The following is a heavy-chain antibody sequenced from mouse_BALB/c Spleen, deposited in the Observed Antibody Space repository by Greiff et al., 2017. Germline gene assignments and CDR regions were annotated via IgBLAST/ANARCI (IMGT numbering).Heavy chain of an antibody. D-gene: IGHD2-10*02. V-gene: IGHV5-17*02. J-gene: IGHJ2*01. CDR2: ISSGSSTI. CDR3: VYGNFFDY. CDR1: GFTFSSFG. Sequence: EVKVVESGGGLVQPGGSRKLSCAASGFTFSSFGMHWVRQAPEKGLEWVAYISSGSSTIYYADTVKGRFTISRDNPKNTLFLQMTSLRSEDTAMYYCVYGNFFDYWGQGTTLTVSS.